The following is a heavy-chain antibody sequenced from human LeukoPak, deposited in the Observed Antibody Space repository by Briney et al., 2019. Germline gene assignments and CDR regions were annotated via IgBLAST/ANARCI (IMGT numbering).Heavy chain of an antibody. J-gene: IGHJ4*02. Sequence: PGGSLRLSCAASGFTFSNYAMTWVRQAPGKGLEWVSTISGGGTSTYYADSVKGRFTISRDNSKNTLYLQMNSLRAEDTAVYYCARRAGAYSHPYDYWGQGTLVTVSS. V-gene: IGHV3-23*01. CDR2: ISGGGTST. D-gene: IGHD4/OR15-4a*01. CDR1: GFTFSNYA. CDR3: ARRAGAYSHPYDY.